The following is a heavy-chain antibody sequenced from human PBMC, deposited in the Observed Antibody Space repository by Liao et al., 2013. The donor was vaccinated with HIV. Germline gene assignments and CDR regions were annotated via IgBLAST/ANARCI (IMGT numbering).Heavy chain of an antibody. CDR1: GGSFDDKH. CDR2: VTRDGRG. CDR3: ARVSIVQYLDWSGSSFFYRMDV. Sequence: QVQLQQRDSGLVRPSETLSLTCTIYGGSFDDKHWAWIRQAPGKGLEWIGEVTRDGRGHYNPSLQSRVTISPDTSKTQFSLSLTSMTAADTAMYYCARVSIVQYLDWSGSSFFYRMDVWTRDLGHRLI. J-gene: IGHJ6*01. V-gene: IGHV4-34*02. D-gene: IGHD3-9*01.